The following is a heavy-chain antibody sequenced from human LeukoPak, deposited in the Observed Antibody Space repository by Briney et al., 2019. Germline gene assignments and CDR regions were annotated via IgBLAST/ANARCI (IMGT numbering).Heavy chain of an antibody. Sequence: ASVKVSCKASGYTFTSYDINWVRQATGQGLEWMGWMNPNSGNTGYAQKFQGRVTMTRDMSTSTVYMELSSLRSEDTAVYYCARDSGIGGSGWYGEDSFDYWGQGTLVTVSS. J-gene: IGHJ4*02. D-gene: IGHD6-19*01. CDR3: ARDSGIGGSGWYGEDSFDY. CDR1: GYTFTSYD. CDR2: MNPNSGNT. V-gene: IGHV1-8*01.